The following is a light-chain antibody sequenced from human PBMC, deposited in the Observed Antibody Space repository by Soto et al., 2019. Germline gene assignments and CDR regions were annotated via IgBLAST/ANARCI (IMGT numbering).Light chain of an antibody. V-gene: IGKV3-20*01. Sequence: ESVLTQAPGILSLSPGARATLSCRASQSVSSSYLAWYQQKPGQAPRLLIYGASSRATGIPDRFSGSGSGTDFTLTISRMEPGDFAVYYCQQYGSSPPVTFGGGTKVDIK. CDR2: GAS. J-gene: IGKJ4*01. CDR1: QSVSSSY. CDR3: QQYGSSPPVT.